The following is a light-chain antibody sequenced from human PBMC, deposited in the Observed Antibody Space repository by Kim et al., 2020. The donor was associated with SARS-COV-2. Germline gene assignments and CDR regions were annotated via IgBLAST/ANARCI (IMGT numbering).Light chain of an antibody. Sequence: GQRVTISCSGSSSNIGSHYVFWYQQLPGTAPPLLISRNNQRPSGVPDRFSGSKSGTSASLAISGLRSEDEADYYCAAWDDSPSAWVFGGGTKLTVL. V-gene: IGLV1-47*01. J-gene: IGLJ3*02. CDR1: SSNIGSHY. CDR2: RNN. CDR3: AAWDDSPSAWV.